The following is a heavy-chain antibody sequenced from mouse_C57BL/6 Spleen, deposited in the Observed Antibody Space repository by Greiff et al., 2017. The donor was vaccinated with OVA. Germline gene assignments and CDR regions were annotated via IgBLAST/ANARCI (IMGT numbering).Heavy chain of an antibody. CDR2: IRNKANGYTT. CDR1: GFTFTDYY. D-gene: IGHD3-2*02. CDR3: AHGAQATGNYAMDY. J-gene: IGHJ4*01. Sequence: EVNVVESGGGLVQPGGSLSLSCAASGFTFTDYYMSWVRQPPGKALEWLGFIRNKANGYTTEYSASVKGRFTISRDNSQSILYLQMNALRAEDSATYDCAHGAQATGNYAMDYWGQGTSVTVSS. V-gene: IGHV7-3*01.